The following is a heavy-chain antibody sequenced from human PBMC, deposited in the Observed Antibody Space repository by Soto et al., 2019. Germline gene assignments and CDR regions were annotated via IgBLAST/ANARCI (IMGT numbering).Heavy chain of an antibody. V-gene: IGHV3-33*01. D-gene: IGHD3-10*01. CDR2: IWYDGSNK. Sequence: GGSLRLSCAASGFTFSSYGMHWVRQAPGKGLEWVAVIWYDGSNKYYADSVKGRFTISRDNSKNTLYLQMNSLRAEDTAVYYCARDCITMVRGVMNNWFDPWGQGTLVTVSS. CDR1: GFTFSSYG. J-gene: IGHJ5*02. CDR3: ARDCITMVRGVMNNWFDP.